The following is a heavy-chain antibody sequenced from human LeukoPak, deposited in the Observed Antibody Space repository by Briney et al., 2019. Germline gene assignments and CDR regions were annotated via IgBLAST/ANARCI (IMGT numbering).Heavy chain of an antibody. CDR1: GGSFSDYH. V-gene: IGHV4-34*01. J-gene: IGHJ4*02. CDR3: ARGAPGF. CDR2: IGHSGTT. Sequence: PSETLSLTCAVYGGSFSDYHWTWIRQSPGKRLEWIGQIGHSGTTRYNPSFNSRVTMSVDTSKNQFSLKLTSVTAADTAIYYCARGAPGFWGQGTLVTVSS.